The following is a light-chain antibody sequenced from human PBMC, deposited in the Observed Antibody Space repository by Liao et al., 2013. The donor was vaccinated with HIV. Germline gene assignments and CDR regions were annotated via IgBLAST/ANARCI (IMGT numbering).Light chain of an antibody. CDR3: QAWDSSTHVV. J-gene: IGLJ2*01. CDR1: NIGSKS. V-gene: IGLV3-21*01. CDR2: YDS. Sequence: SYVLTQPPSVSVAPGKTARITCGGNNIGSKSVHWYQQKPGQAPVLVIYYDSDRPSGIPERFSGSNSGNTATLTISGTQAMDEADYYCQAWDSSTHVVFG.